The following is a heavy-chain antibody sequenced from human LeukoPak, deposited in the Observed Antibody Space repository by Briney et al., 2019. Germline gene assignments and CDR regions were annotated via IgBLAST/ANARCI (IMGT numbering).Heavy chain of an antibody. CDR1: GGSISSSSYY. V-gene: IGHV4-39*01. Sequence: SETLSLTCTVSGGSISSSSYYWGWIRQPPGKGLEWIGSIYYSGSTYYNPSLKSRVTISVDTSKNQFSLKLSSVIAADTAVYYCARLIEYCGGDCYRLAPRFDYWGQGTLVTVSS. CDR2: IYYSGST. CDR3: ARLIEYCGGDCYRLAPRFDY. D-gene: IGHD2-21*02. J-gene: IGHJ4*02.